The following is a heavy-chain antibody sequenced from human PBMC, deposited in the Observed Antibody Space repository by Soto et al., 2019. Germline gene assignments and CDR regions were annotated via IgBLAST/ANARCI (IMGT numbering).Heavy chain of an antibody. Sequence: SVKVSCKASGYTFTGYYMHWVRQAPGQGLEWMGGIIPIFGTANYAQKFQGRVTITADESTSTAYMELSSLRSEDTAVYYCAKFRYDSSGYYLAEYFQHWGQGTLVTVSS. CDR3: AKFRYDSSGYYLAEYFQH. CDR2: IIPIFGTA. D-gene: IGHD3-22*01. V-gene: IGHV1-69*13. CDR1: GYTFTGYY. J-gene: IGHJ1*01.